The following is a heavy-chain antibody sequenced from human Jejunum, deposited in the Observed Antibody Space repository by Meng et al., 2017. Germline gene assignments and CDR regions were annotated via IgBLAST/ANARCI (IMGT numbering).Heavy chain of an antibody. CDR2: IHDSGST. Sequence: SETLSPTCTVSGGSISGYYWSWIRQPPGKGPEWIAYIHDSGSTNYNPSLKSRVITSVDTSKNQFSLKLSSVTAADTAVYYCARICCRGATFDIWGQGTMVTVSS. J-gene: IGHJ3*02. D-gene: IGHD2-15*01. CDR1: GGSISGYY. V-gene: IGHV4-59*01. CDR3: ARICCRGATFDI.